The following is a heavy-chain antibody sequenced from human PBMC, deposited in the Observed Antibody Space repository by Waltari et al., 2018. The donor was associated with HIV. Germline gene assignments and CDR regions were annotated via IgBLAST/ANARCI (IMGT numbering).Heavy chain of an antibody. Sequence: QVQLVQSGAEVKKPGASVKVSCKASGYTFTSYGISWVRQAPGQGLEWMGWISDYNGNTNYAQKLQGRVTMTTDTSTSTAYMELRSLRSDDTAVYYCARDRGSTVTTWGYGMDVWGQGTTVTVSS. CDR2: ISDYNGNT. CDR1: GYTFTSYG. CDR3: ARDRGSTVTTWGYGMDV. J-gene: IGHJ6*02. V-gene: IGHV1-18*01. D-gene: IGHD4-17*01.